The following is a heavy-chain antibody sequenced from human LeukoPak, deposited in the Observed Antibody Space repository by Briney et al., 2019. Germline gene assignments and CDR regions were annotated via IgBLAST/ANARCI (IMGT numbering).Heavy chain of an antibody. D-gene: IGHD4-11*01. Sequence: SETLSLTCTVSGGSISSTTYYWGWIRQPPGKGLEWIGTIYYSGSTYYNPSLKSRVTISVDTPKNQFSLKLSSVTAADAAVYYCARGPTVKYFDYWGQGTLVTVSS. CDR3: ARGPTVKYFDY. V-gene: IGHV4-39*07. CDR2: IYYSGST. J-gene: IGHJ4*02. CDR1: GGSISSTTYY.